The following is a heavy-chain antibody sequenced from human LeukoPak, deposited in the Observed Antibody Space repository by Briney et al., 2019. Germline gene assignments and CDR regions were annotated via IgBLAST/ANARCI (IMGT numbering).Heavy chain of an antibody. D-gene: IGHD3-3*01. Sequence: GASVKVSCKASGYTFTGYYMHWVRQAPGQGLEWMGWMNPNSGNTGYAQKFQGRVTMTRNTSISTAYMELSSLRSEDTAVYYRARSAIYDSRYWGQGTLVTVSS. CDR2: MNPNSGNT. J-gene: IGHJ4*02. CDR3: ARSAIYDSRY. CDR1: GYTFTGYY. V-gene: IGHV1-8*02.